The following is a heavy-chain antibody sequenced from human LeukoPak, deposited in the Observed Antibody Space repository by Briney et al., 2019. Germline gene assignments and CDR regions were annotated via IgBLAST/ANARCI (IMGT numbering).Heavy chain of an antibody. V-gene: IGHV4-38-2*02. CDR1: GYSISSGYY. CDR3: ARSWEWLLSWFDP. D-gene: IGHD3-3*01. Sequence: PSETLSLTCTVSGYSISSGYYWSWIRQPPGKGLEWIGYIYYSGSTNYNPSLKSRVTISVDTSKNQFSLKLSSVTAADTAVYYCARSWEWLLSWFDPWGQGTLVTVSS. J-gene: IGHJ5*02. CDR2: IYYSGST.